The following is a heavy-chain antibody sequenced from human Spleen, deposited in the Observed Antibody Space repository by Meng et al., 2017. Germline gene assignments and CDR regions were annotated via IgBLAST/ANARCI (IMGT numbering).Heavy chain of an antibody. V-gene: IGHV1-2*06. D-gene: IGHD6-13*01. CDR3: ARDEDISAAGKLFGDY. Sequence: QVQLMESGPEVKKPGASVKVSCKPSGYTFPAYWLHWVRRAPGQGLEWMGRINPKSGDTHYAQRFQGRVTMTGDTSISTAYMELSGLRSDDTAMYYCARDEDISAAGKLFGDYWGQGTLVTVSS. CDR1: GYTFPAYW. CDR2: INPKSGDT. J-gene: IGHJ4*02.